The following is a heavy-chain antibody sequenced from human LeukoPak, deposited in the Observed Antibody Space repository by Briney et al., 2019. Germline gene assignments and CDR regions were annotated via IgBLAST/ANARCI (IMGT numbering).Heavy chain of an antibody. CDR2: IYHSGST. CDR3: AREGRVRGVIDY. Sequence: SETLSLTCAVSGGSISSCGYSWSWIRQPPGKGLEWIGYIYHSGSTYYNPSLKSRVTISVDRSKNQFSLKLSSVTAADTAVYYCAREGRVRGVIDYWGQGTLVTVSS. D-gene: IGHD3-10*01. CDR1: GGSISSCGYS. J-gene: IGHJ4*02. V-gene: IGHV4-30-2*01.